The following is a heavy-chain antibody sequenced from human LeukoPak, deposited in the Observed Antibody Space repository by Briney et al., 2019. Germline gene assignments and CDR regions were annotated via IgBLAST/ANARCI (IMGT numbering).Heavy chain of an antibody. CDR1: GFTFSSYS. V-gene: IGHV3-48*01. CDR3: ARERGSYLDP. Sequence: GGSLRLSCAASGFTFSSYSMNWVRQAPGKGLEWISYISSASNTIYYADSVKGRFTISRDNAKNSVYLQMNSLRAEDTAVYYCARERGSYLDPWGQGTLVTVSS. CDR2: ISSASNTI. J-gene: IGHJ5*02. D-gene: IGHD1-26*01.